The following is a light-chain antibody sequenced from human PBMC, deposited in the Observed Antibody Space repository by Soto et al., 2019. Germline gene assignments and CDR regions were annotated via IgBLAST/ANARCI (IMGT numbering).Light chain of an antibody. V-gene: IGKV3-11*01. Sequence: EIVLTQSPATLSLSPGERATLSCRASQSVSSNLAWYQQKLGQAPRLLIYDAFNRATGIPARFSGSGSGTDFTVTISNLEPEDFAVYYCQQRSSWPTFGQGTKLEIK. CDR2: DAF. CDR1: QSVSSN. CDR3: QQRSSWPT. J-gene: IGKJ2*01.